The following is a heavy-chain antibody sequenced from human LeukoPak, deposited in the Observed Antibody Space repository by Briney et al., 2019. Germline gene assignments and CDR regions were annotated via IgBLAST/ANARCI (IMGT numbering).Heavy chain of an antibody. J-gene: IGHJ5*02. Sequence: PSETLSLTCTVSGGSISSSAYHWGWIRQPPGKGLEWIGSIYHSGSTYYNPSLKSRVTISVDTSKNQFSLKLSSVTAADTAVYYCALNRYYGSNWFDPWGQGTLVTVSS. D-gene: IGHD3-10*01. CDR3: ALNRYYGSNWFDP. CDR1: GGSISSSAYH. CDR2: IYHSGST. V-gene: IGHV4-39*07.